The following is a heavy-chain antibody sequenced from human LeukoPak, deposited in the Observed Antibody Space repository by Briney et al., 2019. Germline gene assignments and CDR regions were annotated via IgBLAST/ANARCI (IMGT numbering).Heavy chain of an antibody. CDR2: IKHDGSEK. CDR1: GFTFSSYW. CDR3: ARGLQWLISDAFDI. Sequence: GGSLRLSCAASGFTFSSYWRSWVRQAPGKGLEWVANIKHDGSEKYYVDSVKGRFTISRDNAKNSLYLQVNSLRAEDTAVYYCARGLQWLISDAFDIWGQGTMVTVSS. V-gene: IGHV3-7*01. D-gene: IGHD6-19*01. J-gene: IGHJ3*02.